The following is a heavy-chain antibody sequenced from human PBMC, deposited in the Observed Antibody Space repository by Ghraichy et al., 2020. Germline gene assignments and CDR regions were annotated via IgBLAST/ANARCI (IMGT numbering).Heavy chain of an antibody. CDR1: GFTFSSYA. D-gene: IGHD3-10*01. Sequence: GGSLRLSCAASGFTFSSYAMSWVRQAPGKGLEWVSLISNSGSSTYYADSVKGRFTISRDNSKMTLYLQMNSLRADDTAVYYCAKDSSESGSDYWGQGTLVTVSS. CDR2: ISNSGSST. V-gene: IGHV3-23*01. J-gene: IGHJ4*02. CDR3: AKDSSESGSDY.